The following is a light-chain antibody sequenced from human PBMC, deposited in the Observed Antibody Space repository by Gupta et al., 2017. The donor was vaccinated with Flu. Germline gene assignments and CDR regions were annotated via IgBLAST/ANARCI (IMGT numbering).Light chain of an antibody. CDR3: MHDVRWPWT. V-gene: IGKV2-30*01. CDR1: EGLVFVDGYTY. J-gene: IGKJ1*01. Sequence: DVVLTQSPLSMPVTLGQTASISCKSSEGLVFVDGYTYLHWVHQRPGQSPRRLIYKVSNRDYGVPDRFSGSGSGTEFTLKISRVEADDVGTYYCMHDVRWPWTFGQGTKVEI. CDR2: KVS.